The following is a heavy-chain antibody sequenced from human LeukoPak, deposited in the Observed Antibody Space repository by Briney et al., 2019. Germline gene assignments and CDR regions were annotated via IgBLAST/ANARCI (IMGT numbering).Heavy chain of an antibody. CDR3: ARPSRYQLPTRGVNWYFDL. CDR2: IYYSGST. CDR1: GGSISSSNYY. Sequence: PSETLSLTCTVSGGSISSSNYYWGWIRQPPGKGLEWIGSIYYSGSTYYNPSLKSRVTISVDTSKNQFSLKLSSVTAADTAVYYCARPSRYQLPTRGVNWYFDLWGRGTLVTVSS. D-gene: IGHD2-2*01. V-gene: IGHV4-39*01. J-gene: IGHJ2*01.